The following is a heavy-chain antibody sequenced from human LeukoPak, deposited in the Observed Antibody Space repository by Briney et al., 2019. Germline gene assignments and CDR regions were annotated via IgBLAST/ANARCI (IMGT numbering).Heavy chain of an antibody. CDR2: IYPGDYET. J-gene: IGHJ5*02. CDR1: GYSFSNYW. D-gene: IGHD2-21*02. V-gene: IGHV5-51*01. CDR3: AIPPGYCGNDCSFDH. Sequence: GEALKISCEGAGYSFSNYWIGWVRQMPGKGLEWMGIIYPGDYETRYSPSFQGLVTISVDKSISTAYLQWSSLKASDTAMYYCAIPPGYCGNDCSFDHWGQGTLVTVSS.